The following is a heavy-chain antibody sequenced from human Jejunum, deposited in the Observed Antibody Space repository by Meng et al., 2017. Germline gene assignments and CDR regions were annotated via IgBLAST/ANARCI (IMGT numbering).Heavy chain of an antibody. Sequence: QVQLVPSGAEVKAPGASVSLSCKASGYTFTDNAVHWVRQAPGQGLEWMGWINAANGDTKYSLKFQERITITRDTFARTAYMGLRSLESEDTAVYYCASHTWGLYFFEFWGQGTLVTVSS. CDR2: INAANGDT. V-gene: IGHV1-3*01. J-gene: IGHJ4*02. CDR3: ASHTWGLYFFEF. CDR1: GYTFTDNA. D-gene: IGHD1-26*01.